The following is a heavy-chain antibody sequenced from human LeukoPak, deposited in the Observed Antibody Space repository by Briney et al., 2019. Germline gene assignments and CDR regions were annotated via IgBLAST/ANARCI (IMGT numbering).Heavy chain of an antibody. D-gene: IGHD3-22*01. V-gene: IGHV3-23*01. J-gene: IGHJ4*02. Sequence: GGSLRLSCAASGFTFSSYAMSWVRQAPGKGLEWVSAISGSGGSTYYADSVKGRFTISRDNSKNTLYLQMNSLRAEDTAVYYCAKLPITMIVVVTHFDYWGQGTLVTVSP. CDR2: ISGSGGST. CDR1: GFTFSSYA. CDR3: AKLPITMIVVVTHFDY.